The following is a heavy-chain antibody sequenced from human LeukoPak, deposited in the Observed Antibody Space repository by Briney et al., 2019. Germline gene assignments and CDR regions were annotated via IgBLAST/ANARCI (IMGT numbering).Heavy chain of an antibody. D-gene: IGHD3-10*01. Sequence: GGSLRLSCAASGFTFSSYGMNWVRQAPGKGLEWVSSISSSSSYIYYADSVKGRFTISRDNAKNSLYLQMNSLRAEDTAVYYCARGAYGSGRSGMDVWGKGTTVTVSS. V-gene: IGHV3-21*01. CDR1: GFTFSSYG. CDR3: ARGAYGSGRSGMDV. CDR2: ISSSSSYI. J-gene: IGHJ6*04.